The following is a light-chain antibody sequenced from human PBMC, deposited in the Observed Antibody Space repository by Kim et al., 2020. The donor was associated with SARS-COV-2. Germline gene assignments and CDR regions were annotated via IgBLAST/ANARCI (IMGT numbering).Light chain of an antibody. Sequence: GQSITISGTGTRSDGGSYNLVSWFQQDPGQAPKLMIYEVSERPSGVSNRFSGSKSGNTASLTISGLQAEDEADYYCCSYAGGATWVFGGGTKLTVL. J-gene: IGLJ3*02. CDR2: EVS. CDR3: CSYAGGATWV. V-gene: IGLV2-23*02. CDR1: RSDGGSYNL.